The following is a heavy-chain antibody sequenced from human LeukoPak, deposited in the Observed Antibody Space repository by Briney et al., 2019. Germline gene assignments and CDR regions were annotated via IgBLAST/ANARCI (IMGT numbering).Heavy chain of an antibody. CDR2: IIPIFGTA. Sequence: VASVKVSCKASGGTFSSYAISWVRQAPGQGLEWMGGIIPIFGTANYAQKSQGRVTITTDESTSTAYMELSSLRSEDTAVYYCVRELLDGEDYYYYYMDVWGKGTTVTVSS. CDR1: GGTFSSYA. D-gene: IGHD3-3*01. J-gene: IGHJ6*03. V-gene: IGHV1-69*05. CDR3: VRELLDGEDYYYYYMDV.